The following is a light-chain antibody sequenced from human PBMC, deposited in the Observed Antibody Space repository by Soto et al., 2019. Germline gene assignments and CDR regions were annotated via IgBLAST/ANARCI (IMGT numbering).Light chain of an antibody. Sequence: QSVLTQPPSVSGAPGQRVTISCTGSSSNIGAGSDVHWYQHLPGTAPKLLIYRNSNRPSGVPDRFSGSSSGKSASLAITGLQAEDEADYYCQSYDSSLRASVFGGGTQLTVL. CDR3: QSYDSSLRASV. V-gene: IGLV1-40*01. CDR1: SSNIGAGSD. J-gene: IGLJ2*01. CDR2: RNS.